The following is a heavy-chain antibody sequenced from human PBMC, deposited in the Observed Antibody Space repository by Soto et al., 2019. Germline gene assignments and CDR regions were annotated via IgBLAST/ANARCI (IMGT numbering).Heavy chain of an antibody. D-gene: IGHD3-22*01. J-gene: IGHJ4*02. CDR3: ARDQFYGDSSGYYTLTFDY. Sequence: GASVKVSCKASGYTFTSYAMHWVRQAPGQRLEWMGWINAGNGNTKYSQKFQGRVTITRDTSASTAYMELSSLRSEDTAVYYCARDQFYGDSSGYYTLTFDYWGQGTLVTVSS. CDR2: INAGNGNT. V-gene: IGHV1-3*01. CDR1: GYTFTSYA.